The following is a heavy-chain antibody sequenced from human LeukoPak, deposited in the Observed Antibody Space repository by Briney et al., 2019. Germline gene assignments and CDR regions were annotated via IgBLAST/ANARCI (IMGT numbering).Heavy chain of an antibody. CDR2: ITWEGENT. J-gene: IGHJ4*02. D-gene: IGHD2-21*02. Sequence: GGSLRLSCVASGFNFRDYTMHWVRQGPGKRLEWLSLITWEGENTSYADSVRGRFTISRDNTRNSLSLQMNSLTTKDTGFYFCAKVRGGGDWDFFDSWGRGTLVTVSS. CDR3: AKVRGGGDWDFFDS. CDR1: GFNFRDYT. V-gene: IGHV3-43*01.